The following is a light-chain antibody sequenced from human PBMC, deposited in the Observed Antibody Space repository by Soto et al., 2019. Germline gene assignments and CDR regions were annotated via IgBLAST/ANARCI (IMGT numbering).Light chain of an antibody. Sequence: ETAMTQSPATLSASPGGSATLSCRASQSVNSDLTWYQQIPGQAHRLLIYSASTLATGGPARFSGSGSGTEFTLTISSLQSEDFAIYYCQQYNNWPLTFGGGTKVEI. J-gene: IGKJ4*01. CDR3: QQYNNWPLT. CDR2: SAS. V-gene: IGKV3-15*01. CDR1: QSVNSD.